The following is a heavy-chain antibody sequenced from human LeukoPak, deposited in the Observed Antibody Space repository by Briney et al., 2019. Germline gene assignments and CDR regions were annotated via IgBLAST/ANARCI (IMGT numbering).Heavy chain of an antibody. V-gene: IGHV4-34*01. CDR1: GGSFSGYY. Sequence: SETLSLTCAVYGGSFSGYYWSWIRQPPGKGLEWIGEINHSGSTNYNPSLKSRVTISVDTSKNQFSLKLSSVTAADTAVYYCARGPDYYDSSGHDYWGQGTLVTVSS. CDR3: ARGPDYYDSSGHDY. D-gene: IGHD3-22*01. CDR2: INHSGST. J-gene: IGHJ4*02.